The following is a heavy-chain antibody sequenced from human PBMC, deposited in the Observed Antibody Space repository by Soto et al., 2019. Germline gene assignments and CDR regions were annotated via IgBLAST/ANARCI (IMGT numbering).Heavy chain of an antibody. Sequence: EVQLVESGGGLVQPGGSLRLSCAASGFTFSSYWMSWVRQAPGKGLEWVANIKQDGSEKYYVDSVKGRFTISRDNAKNSLYLQMNSLRAEDMAVYYCARDGESSSWNYYYYYYGMDVWGQGTTVTVSS. CDR3: ARDGESSSWNYYYYYYGMDV. CDR2: IKQDGSEK. V-gene: IGHV3-7*05. J-gene: IGHJ6*02. CDR1: GFTFSSYW. D-gene: IGHD6-13*01.